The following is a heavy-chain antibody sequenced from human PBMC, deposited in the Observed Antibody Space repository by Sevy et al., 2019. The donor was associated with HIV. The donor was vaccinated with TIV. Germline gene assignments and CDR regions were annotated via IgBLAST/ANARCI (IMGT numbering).Heavy chain of an antibody. V-gene: IGHV3-23*01. CDR3: ARDMAHLPIAVAGNFYYYYGMDV. J-gene: IGHJ6*02. D-gene: IGHD6-19*01. CDR2: ISGSGGST. CDR1: GFTFSTYA. Sequence: GGSLRLSCAASGFTFSTYAMSWVRQAPGKGLEWVSAISGSGGSTYYADSLEGRFTIFRDNSKNTLYLQMNSLRAEDTAVYYCARDMAHLPIAVAGNFYYYYGMDVWGQGTTVTVSS.